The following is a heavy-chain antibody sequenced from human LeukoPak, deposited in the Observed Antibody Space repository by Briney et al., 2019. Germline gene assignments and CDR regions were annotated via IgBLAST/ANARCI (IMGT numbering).Heavy chain of an antibody. CDR1: GFTFSNAW. CDR2: IKSKTDGGTT. CDR3: TTAPAAGTVDFDY. V-gene: IGHV3-15*01. D-gene: IGHD6-13*01. Sequence: GGSLRLSCAASGFTFSNAWMSWVRQAPGKGLEWVGRIKSKTDGGTTDYAAPVKGRFTISRDDSKNTLYLQMNSLKTEDTAVYYCTTAPAAGTVDFDYWGQGTLVTVSS. J-gene: IGHJ4*02.